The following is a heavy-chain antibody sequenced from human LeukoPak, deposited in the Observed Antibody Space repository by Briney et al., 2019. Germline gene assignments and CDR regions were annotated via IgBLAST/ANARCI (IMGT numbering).Heavy chain of an antibody. Sequence: HPGGSLRLSCAASGFTFSSHWMHWVRQAPGKGLVWVSRISENRYTTNYADSVKGRFTISRDNAKNTLYLQMNSLRAEDTAVYYCATSLGPLTDYWGQGTLVTVSS. D-gene: IGHD7-27*01. CDR1: GFTFSSHW. CDR3: ATSLGPLTDY. CDR2: ISENRYTT. J-gene: IGHJ4*02. V-gene: IGHV3-74*01.